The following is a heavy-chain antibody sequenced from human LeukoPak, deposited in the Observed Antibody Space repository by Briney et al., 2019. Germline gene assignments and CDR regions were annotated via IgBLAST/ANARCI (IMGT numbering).Heavy chain of an antibody. CDR2: IYSGGST. CDR1: GFIVSSSH. Sequence: GGSLRLSCAASGFIVSSSHMTWVRQTPGKGLEWVSVIYSGGSTFYADSVKGRFTISRDNSRNTLSLQMNSLRAEDTAVYYCARASDYYDSSGYLTWGQGTLVTVSS. V-gene: IGHV3-53*01. J-gene: IGHJ5*02. CDR3: ARASDYYDSSGYLT. D-gene: IGHD3-22*01.